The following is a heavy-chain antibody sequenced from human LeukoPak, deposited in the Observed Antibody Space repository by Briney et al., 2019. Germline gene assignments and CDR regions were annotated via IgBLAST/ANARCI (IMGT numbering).Heavy chain of an antibody. J-gene: IGHJ4*02. CDR1: GFTFGSYS. Sequence: PGGSLRLSCAASGFTFGSYSMNWVRQAPGKGLEWVGRTRNQANSYTTEYAASVRGRFTISRDDSKNSLYLQMNSLKTEDTAVYYCVRTAGTGYHPFDGWGQGTLVTVSS. CDR3: VRTAGTGYHPFDG. D-gene: IGHD3-9*01. V-gene: IGHV3-72*01. CDR2: TRNQANSYTT.